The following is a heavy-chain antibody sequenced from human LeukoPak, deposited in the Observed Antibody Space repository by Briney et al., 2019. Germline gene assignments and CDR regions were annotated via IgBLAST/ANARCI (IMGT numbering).Heavy chain of an antibody. Sequence: SQTLSLTCAISGDSVSSNSAAWNWISQSPSRGLEWLGRTYYRSKWYNDYAVSVKSRITINPDTSKNQFSLQLNSVTPEDTAVYYCARDRREAVATAGYYYYGMDVWGKGTTVTVSS. V-gene: IGHV6-1*01. CDR3: ARDRREAVATAGYYYYGMDV. CDR1: GDSVSSNSAA. D-gene: IGHD6-19*01. CDR2: TYYRSKWYN. J-gene: IGHJ6*04.